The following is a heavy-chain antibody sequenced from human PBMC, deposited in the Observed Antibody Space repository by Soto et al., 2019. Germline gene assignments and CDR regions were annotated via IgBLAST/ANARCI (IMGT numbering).Heavy chain of an antibody. J-gene: IGHJ6*02. V-gene: IGHV1-3*01. CDR2: INAGNGNT. D-gene: IGHD2-2*01. Sequence: ASEKVSCKASGYTFTSYAMHWVRQAPGQRLEWMGWINAGNGNTKYSQKFQGRVTITRDTSASTAYMELSSLRSEDTAVYYCARGLPYCSSTSCYHYYYGMDVWGQGNTVTVSS. CDR3: ARGLPYCSSTSCYHYYYGMDV. CDR1: GYTFTSYA.